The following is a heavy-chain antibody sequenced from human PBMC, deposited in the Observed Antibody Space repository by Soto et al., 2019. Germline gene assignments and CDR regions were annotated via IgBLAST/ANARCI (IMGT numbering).Heavy chain of an antibody. J-gene: IGHJ3*02. Sequence: GESLKISCAASRFTLRNYVVNWVRQAPGKGLEWVSTTGGSGDTYYPDSVKGRFTISRDNSKNTGYLEMITLRAEDTAVYYCATSGHCGGLRCSSFDMWGQGXVVTVSS. CDR3: ATSGHCGGLRCSSFDM. V-gene: IGHV3-23*01. CDR2: TGGSGDT. CDR1: RFTLRNYV. D-gene: IGHD2-21*01.